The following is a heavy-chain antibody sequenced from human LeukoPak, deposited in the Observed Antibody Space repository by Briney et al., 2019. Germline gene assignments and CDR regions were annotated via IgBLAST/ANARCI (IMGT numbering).Heavy chain of an antibody. V-gene: IGHV3-11*01. CDR3: ARAVAGKGGAFDI. CDR1: GFTFIDYY. Sequence: GWALRLSCAASGFTFIDYYMSWIRQAPAKGLDGVSYINSSGRTIYYAHSVKGRFTISSDNAKHSLYLQMKSLRAEATAVYSCARAVAGKGGAFDIWGQGTMVTVSS. J-gene: IGHJ3*02. CDR2: INSSGRTI. D-gene: IGHD6-19*01.